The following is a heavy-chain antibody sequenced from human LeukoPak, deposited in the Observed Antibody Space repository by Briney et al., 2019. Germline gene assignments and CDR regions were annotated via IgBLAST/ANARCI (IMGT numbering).Heavy chain of an antibody. CDR3: AKDRGVAGTMAD. CDR2: ISYDGSEI. CDR1: GFTFSSYA. Sequence: GGSLRLSCAASGFTFSSYAMSWVRQAPGKGLEWVAVISYDGSEIHYVDSVKGRFTISRDNSKNTVYLQMNSLRGEDTAVYYCAKDRGVAGTMADWGQGTLVTVSS. D-gene: IGHD6-19*01. V-gene: IGHV3-30*18. J-gene: IGHJ4*02.